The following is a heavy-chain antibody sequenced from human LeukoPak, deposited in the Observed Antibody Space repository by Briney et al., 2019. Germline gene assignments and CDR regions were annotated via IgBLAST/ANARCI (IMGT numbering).Heavy chain of an antibody. CDR1: GGSISSYY. CDR2: IYYSGST. D-gene: IGHD1-26*01. CDR3: ARGRAGAHAFDI. Sequence: PSETLSLTRTVSGGSISSYYWNWIRQPPGKGLEWIGYIYYSGSTNYNPSLKSRVTMSVDTSKNQFSLKLSSVTAADTAVYYCARGRAGAHAFDIWGQGTMVTVSS. V-gene: IGHV4-59*01. J-gene: IGHJ3*02.